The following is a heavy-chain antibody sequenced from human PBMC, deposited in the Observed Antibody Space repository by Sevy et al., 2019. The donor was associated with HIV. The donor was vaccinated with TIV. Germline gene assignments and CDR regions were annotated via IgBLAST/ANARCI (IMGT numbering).Heavy chain of an antibody. J-gene: IGHJ4*02. V-gene: IGHV3-48*03. CDR1: GFTFSSYE. CDR3: ARAGPLGDLDHFDH. D-gene: IGHD4-17*01. Sequence: GGSLRLSCAASGFTFSSYEMNWVRQAPGKGLEWVSYISSSGSTIYYADSVKGRFTISRDNAKNSLYLQMNSLRAEDTAVYYCARAGPLGDLDHFDHWGQGTLVTVSS. CDR2: ISSSGSTI.